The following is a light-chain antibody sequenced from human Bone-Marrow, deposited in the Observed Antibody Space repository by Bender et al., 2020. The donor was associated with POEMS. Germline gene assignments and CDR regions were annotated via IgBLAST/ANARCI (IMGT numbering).Light chain of an antibody. CDR1: SSDIGSYNL. CDR2: EGS. CDR3: CSYAGVRTSGV. V-gene: IGLV2-23*01. J-gene: IGLJ3*02. Sequence: QSALTQPASVSGSPGQSITISCTGTSSDIGSYNLVSWYQHHPGKAPKVMIYEGSKRPSGVSNRFSGSKSGNTATLTSYGLQAEDEADYYCCSYAGVRTSGVFGGGTKLTV.